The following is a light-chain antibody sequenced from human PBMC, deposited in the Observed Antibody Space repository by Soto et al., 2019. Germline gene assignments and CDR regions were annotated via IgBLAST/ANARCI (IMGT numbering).Light chain of an antibody. V-gene: IGKV1-39*01. Sequence: DVQMTQSPSSLSASVGDRITIGCRSSQDINKYLNWYQKKPGQAPNLLIYYASTLKSGVPLRFSGSGSGTDFTLTISTLQPEDFAVYYCQQSYNTPPTFGGGTKVDIK. J-gene: IGKJ4*01. CDR2: YAS. CDR1: QDINKY. CDR3: QQSYNTPPT.